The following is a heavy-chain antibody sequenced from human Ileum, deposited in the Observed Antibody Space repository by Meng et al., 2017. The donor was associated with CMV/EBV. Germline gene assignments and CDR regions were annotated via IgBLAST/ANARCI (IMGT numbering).Heavy chain of an antibody. Sequence: GGSLRLSCGASGFTFRNYWMTWVRQAPGKGLEWVANIKHDGSEKYYVDSLKGRFTIFRDNAKNSLFLQMNGLRPEDTAVYYCARDAMCPGIEGCYFAYWGQGNPV. J-gene: IGHJ4*03. CDR3: ARDAMCPGIEGCYFAY. V-gene: IGHV3-7*01. D-gene: IGHD1-1*01. CDR2: IKHDGSEK. CDR1: GFTFRNYW.